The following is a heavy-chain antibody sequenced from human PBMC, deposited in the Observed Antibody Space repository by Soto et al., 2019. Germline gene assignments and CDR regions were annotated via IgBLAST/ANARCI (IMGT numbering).Heavy chain of an antibody. Sequence: ASVKVSCKASGGTFSSYAISWVRQAPGQGLEWMGGIIPIFGTANYAQKFQGRVTITADESTSTAYMELSSLRSEDTAVYYCARCPSIAAAGTEGALYCYGMDVWGQGTTVTVS. CDR2: IIPIFGTA. J-gene: IGHJ6*02. CDR3: ARCPSIAAAGTEGALYCYGMDV. CDR1: GGTFSSYA. D-gene: IGHD6-13*01. V-gene: IGHV1-69*13.